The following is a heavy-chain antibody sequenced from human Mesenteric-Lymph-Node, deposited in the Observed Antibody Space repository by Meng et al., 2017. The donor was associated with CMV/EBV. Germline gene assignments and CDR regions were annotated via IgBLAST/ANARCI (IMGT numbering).Heavy chain of an antibody. CDR3: ARGGDLNV. V-gene: IGHV3-11*01. J-gene: IGHJ6*02. CDR2: IDTSAYIL. CDR1: GFTFSHYY. D-gene: IGHD7-27*01. Sequence: GESLKISCAASGFTFSHYYMSWVRRAPGKALEWVAHIDTSAYILYTADSVKGRFTISRDNGKSALYLQMNSLRVDDTAVYYCARGGDLNVWGQGTTVTVSS.